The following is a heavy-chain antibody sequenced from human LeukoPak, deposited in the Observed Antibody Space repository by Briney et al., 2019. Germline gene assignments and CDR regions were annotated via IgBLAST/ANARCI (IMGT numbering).Heavy chain of an antibody. CDR2: ISYSGST. CDR3: ARVDMATIFDY. V-gene: IGHV4-30-4*01. J-gene: IGHJ4*02. Sequence: SETLSLTCNVSGGSISSANSYWSWIRQPPGKGLEWIGYISYSGSTYYNASLRSRVTISFDTSNNRFSLKLTSMTAADTAIYFCARVDMATIFDYWGQGALVTVSS. CDR1: GGSISSANSY. D-gene: IGHD5-24*01.